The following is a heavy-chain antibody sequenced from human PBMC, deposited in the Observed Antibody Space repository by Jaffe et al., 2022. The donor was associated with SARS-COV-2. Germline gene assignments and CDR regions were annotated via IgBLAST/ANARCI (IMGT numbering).Heavy chain of an antibody. Sequence: EVQLVESGGGLVKPGGSLTLSCAASGFTFNSAWMSWIRQAPGKGLEWVGRIKSKTDGGATDYAAPVKGRFTISRDDLKNMLYLQMNSLKTEDTAVYYCTTVLGTWYYYYYMDVWGRGTTVTVSS. CDR1: GFTFNSAW. V-gene: IGHV3-15*01. CDR2: IKSKTDGGAT. CDR3: TTVLGTWYYYYYMDV. J-gene: IGHJ6*03. D-gene: IGHD1-26*01.